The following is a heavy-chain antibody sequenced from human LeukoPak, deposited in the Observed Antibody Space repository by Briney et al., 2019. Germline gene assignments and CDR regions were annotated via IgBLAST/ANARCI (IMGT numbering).Heavy chain of an antibody. J-gene: IGHJ4*02. Sequence: SGGSLRLSCAASGFTFSNFAMGWVRQAPGKGLEWVSIISGSGGTTYYADSVKGRFTISRDNSKDTLYMQMNSLRAGDTAVYYCANEAPYFDYWGQGTLVTVSS. CDR2: ISGSGGTT. V-gene: IGHV3-23*01. CDR3: ANEAPYFDY. CDR1: GFTFSNFA.